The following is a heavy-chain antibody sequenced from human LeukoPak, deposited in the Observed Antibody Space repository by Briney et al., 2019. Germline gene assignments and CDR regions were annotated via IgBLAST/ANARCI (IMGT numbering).Heavy chain of an antibody. CDR2: IYYSGST. CDR3: ARRAAVDAFDI. J-gene: IGHJ3*02. V-gene: IGHV4-59*08. Sequence: PAGTLSLTCTVSGGFINSYYWSWIRQPPGKGLEWIGYIYYSGSTNYNPSLTSRVTISVDRIKNQFSPKLSSVTAADTAVYYCARRAAVDAFDIWGQGTMVSVST. CDR1: GGFINSYY.